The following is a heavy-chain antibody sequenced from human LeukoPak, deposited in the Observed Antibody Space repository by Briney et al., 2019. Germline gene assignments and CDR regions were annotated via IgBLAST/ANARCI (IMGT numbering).Heavy chain of an antibody. V-gene: IGHV3-66*01. Sequence: PGGSLRLSCAASGFTFSSYYMSWVRQAPGKGLEWVSVIYSGGSTYYAASVKGRFTISRDNSKNPLYLQMDSLRAEDTAVYYCARGGGLRSVFAFDIWGQGTMVTVSS. D-gene: IGHD2-15*01. CDR1: GFTFSSYY. J-gene: IGHJ3*02. CDR3: ARGGGLRSVFAFDI. CDR2: IYSGGST.